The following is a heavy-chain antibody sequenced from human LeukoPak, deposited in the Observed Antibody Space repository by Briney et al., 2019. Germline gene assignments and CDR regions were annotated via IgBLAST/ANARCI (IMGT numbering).Heavy chain of an antibody. J-gene: IGHJ4*02. CDR2: ISSSGSTK. CDR1: GITSSSYS. V-gene: IGHV3-48*01. D-gene: IGHD2/OR15-2a*01. Sequence: GGSLRLSCGASGITSSSYSMNWVRQAPGKGLEWVSYISSSGSTKYYADSVKGRFTISRDNARNSLYLQMNSLRAEDTAVYFCARGGLSIMGYWGQGTLVTVSS. CDR3: ARGGLSIMGY.